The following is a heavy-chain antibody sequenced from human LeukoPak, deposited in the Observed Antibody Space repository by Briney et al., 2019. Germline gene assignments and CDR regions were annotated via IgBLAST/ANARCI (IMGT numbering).Heavy chain of an antibody. V-gene: IGHV1-2*02. CDR3: ARGHRGRYYDSSGYNDY. D-gene: IGHD3-22*01. J-gene: IGHJ4*02. Sequence: ASVKVSCKASGYTLTGYYMHWVRQAPGQGLEWMGWINPNSGGTNYAQKFQGRVTMTRDTSISTAYMELSRLRSDDTAVYYCARGHRGRYYDSSGYNDYWGQGTLVTVSS. CDR1: GYTLTGYY. CDR2: INPNSGGT.